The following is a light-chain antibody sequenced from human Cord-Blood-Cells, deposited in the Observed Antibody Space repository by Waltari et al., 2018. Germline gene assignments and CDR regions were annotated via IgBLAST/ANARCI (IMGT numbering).Light chain of an antibody. CDR3: AAWDDSLSGWV. V-gene: IGLV1-47*01. J-gene: IGLJ3*02. CDR2: RNN. CDR1: SSTIGSNY. Sequence: QSVLTQPPSASGTPGQRVTIARSGSSSTIGSNYVSWYQQLPATAPKLLIYRNNQRPSGVPDRFSGSKSGTSASLAISGLRSEDEADYYCAAWDDSLSGWVFGGGTKLTVL.